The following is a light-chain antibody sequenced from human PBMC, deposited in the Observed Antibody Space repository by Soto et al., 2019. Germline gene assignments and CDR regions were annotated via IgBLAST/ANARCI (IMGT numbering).Light chain of an antibody. CDR1: SSDVGGYNY. Sequence: QSALTQPASVSGSPGQSITISCTGTSSDVGGYNYVSWYQQHPGKAPKLMINDVSNRPSGVSNRFSGSKSGNTASLTISGLQAEAEADYYCSSYRSGSTLVFGTGTKLTV. V-gene: IGLV2-14*03. J-gene: IGLJ1*01. CDR2: DVS. CDR3: SSYRSGSTLV.